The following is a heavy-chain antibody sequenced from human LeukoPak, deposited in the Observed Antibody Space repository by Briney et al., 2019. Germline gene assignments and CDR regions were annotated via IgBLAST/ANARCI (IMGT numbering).Heavy chain of an antibody. V-gene: IGHV4-59*01. CDR1: GGSISDYH. J-gene: IGHJ4*02. Sequence: PSETLSLTCTASGGSISDYHWSWIRQPPGKGLEWIGHISYSGSTNYNPSLKSRVTISGDTSKNQFSLKLSSVTAADTAVYYCARGEAQFDYWGQGTLVTVPS. CDR2: ISYSGST. CDR3: ARGEAQFDY. D-gene: IGHD6-6*01.